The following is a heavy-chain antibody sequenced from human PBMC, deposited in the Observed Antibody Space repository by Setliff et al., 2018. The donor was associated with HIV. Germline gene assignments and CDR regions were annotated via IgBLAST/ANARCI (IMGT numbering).Heavy chain of an antibody. V-gene: IGHV1-18*01. J-gene: IGHJ4*02. CDR1: GYTFTSYG. Sequence: ASVKVSCKASGYTFTSYGISWVRQAPGQGLEWMGWISAYNGNTNYAQKLQGRVTMTTDTSTSTAYMELRSLRSDDTAVYYCARDPRRPQGWAVVVAATQNYYYYWGQGTLVTVSS. CDR2: ISAYNGNT. CDR3: ARDPRRPQGWAVVVAATQNYYYY. D-gene: IGHD2-15*01.